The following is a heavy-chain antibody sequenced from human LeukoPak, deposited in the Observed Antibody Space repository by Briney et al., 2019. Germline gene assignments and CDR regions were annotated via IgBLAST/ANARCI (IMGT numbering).Heavy chain of an antibody. V-gene: IGHV3-23*01. CDR1: GFTFSSYA. CDR3: AKAQDIVVVPGGVFDY. CDR2: ISGSGGST. J-gene: IGHJ4*02. Sequence: GGSLRLSCAASGFTFSSYAMSWVRQAPGKGRERVSAISGSGGSTYYADSVKGRFTISRDNSKNTLYLQMNSLRAEDTAVYYCAKAQDIVVVPGGVFDYWGQGTLVTVSS. D-gene: IGHD2-2*01.